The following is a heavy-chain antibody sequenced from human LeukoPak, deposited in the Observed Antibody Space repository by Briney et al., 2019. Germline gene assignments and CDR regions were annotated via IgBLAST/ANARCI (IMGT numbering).Heavy chain of an antibody. CDR2: ISWNSGSI. CDR3: AKGTGDYFDL. CDR1: GFTFDDYA. J-gene: IGHJ2*01. D-gene: IGHD2-21*02. V-gene: IGHV3-9*01. Sequence: GGSLRLSCAASGFTFDDYAMHWVRQAPGKGLEWVSGISWNSGSIGYADSVKGRFTISRDNAKNSLYLQMNSLRAEDTALYYCAKGTGDYFDLWGRGTLATVSS.